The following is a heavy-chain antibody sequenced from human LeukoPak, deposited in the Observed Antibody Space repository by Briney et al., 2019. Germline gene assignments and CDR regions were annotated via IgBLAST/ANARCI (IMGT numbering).Heavy chain of an antibody. J-gene: IGHJ4*02. V-gene: IGHV3-30-3*01. Sequence: GRSLRLSCAASGFTFSSYAMHWVRQAPGKGLEWVAVISYDGSNKYYADSVKGRFTISRDNSKNTLYLQMNSLRAEDTAVYYCARDVWELQAPDYWGQGTLVTVSS. CDR2: ISYDGSNK. D-gene: IGHD1-26*01. CDR3: ARDVWELQAPDY. CDR1: GFTFSSYA.